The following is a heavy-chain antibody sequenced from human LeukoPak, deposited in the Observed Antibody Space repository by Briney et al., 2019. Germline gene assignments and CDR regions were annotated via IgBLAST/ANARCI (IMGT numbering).Heavy chain of an antibody. CDR3: AGGTVTTFDY. D-gene: IGHD4-17*01. CDR1: GFTFSSCG. Sequence: GGSLRLSCAASGFTFSSCGMHWVRQAPGKGREWVAFIRYDGSTKYYADSVKGRFTISRDNSKNTLCLQMNSLRAEDTAVYYCAGGTVTTFDYWGQGTLVTVSS. V-gene: IGHV3-30*02. J-gene: IGHJ4*02. CDR2: IRYDGSTK.